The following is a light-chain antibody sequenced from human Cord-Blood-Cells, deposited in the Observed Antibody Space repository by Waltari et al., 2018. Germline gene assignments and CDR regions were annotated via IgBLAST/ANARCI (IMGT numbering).Light chain of an antibody. Sequence: QSALTQPASVSGSPGQSITISCTGTSSDVGGYNYVSWYQQHPGKAPKIMIYDVSKRPSGVSNRFSGSKSGTTASLTISGLQAEDEADYYCSSYTSSSSVFGGGTKLTVL. J-gene: IGLJ3*02. CDR2: DVS. V-gene: IGLV2-14*01. CDR3: SSYTSSSSV. CDR1: SSDVGGYNY.